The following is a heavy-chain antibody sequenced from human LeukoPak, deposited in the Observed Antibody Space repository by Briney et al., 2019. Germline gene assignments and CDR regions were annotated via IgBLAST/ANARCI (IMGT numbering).Heavy chain of an antibody. CDR2: IYYSGSP. V-gene: IGHV4-39*07. Sequence: NPSETLSLTCTVSGGSISSSTSYWGWIRQPPGKGLEWIGSIYYSGSPYYNPSLKSRVTISVDTSKNQFSLKLSSVTAADTAVYYCARGRRQHIVVVTTRGNWFDPWGQGTLVTVSS. CDR1: GGSISSSTSY. J-gene: IGHJ5*02. CDR3: ARGRRQHIVVVTTRGNWFDP. D-gene: IGHD2-21*02.